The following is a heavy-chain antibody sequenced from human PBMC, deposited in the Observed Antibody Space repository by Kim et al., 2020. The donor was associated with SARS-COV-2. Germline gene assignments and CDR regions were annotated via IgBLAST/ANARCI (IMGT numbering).Heavy chain of an antibody. J-gene: IGHJ6*03. D-gene: IGHD3-3*01. V-gene: IGHV1-8*01. CDR1: GYTFTSYD. CDR2: MNPNSGNT. CDR3: ARVFRGNRITIFVVAPWYYYRDV. Sequence: ASVKVSCKASGYTFTSYDINWVRQATGQGLEWMGWMNPNSGNTGYAQKFQGRVTMTRNTSISTAYMELSSLRSEDTAVYYCARVFRGNRITIFVVAPWYYYRDVWGKGTTVTVSS.